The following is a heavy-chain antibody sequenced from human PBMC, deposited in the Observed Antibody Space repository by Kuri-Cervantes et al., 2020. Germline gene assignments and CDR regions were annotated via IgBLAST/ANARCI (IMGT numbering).Heavy chain of an antibody. D-gene: IGHD6-6*01. CDR1: GFTFTSYW. Sequence: GGSLRLSCAASGFTFTSYWMSWVRQAPGKGLEWVANIKQDGSEKYYVASVKGRFTISRDNAKNSLHLQLNSLRAEDTAVYYCARDRDEYTTWHARGYNYYMDVWAKGTTVTVSS. CDR3: ARDRDEYTTWHARGYNYYMDV. CDR2: IKQDGSEK. J-gene: IGHJ6*03. V-gene: IGHV3-7*01.